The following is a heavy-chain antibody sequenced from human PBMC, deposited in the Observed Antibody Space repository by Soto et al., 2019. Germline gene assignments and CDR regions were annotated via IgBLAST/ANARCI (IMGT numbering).Heavy chain of an antibody. V-gene: IGHV3-20*01. Sequence: EVQLVESGGGVVRPGGSLRLSCAASGFTFDDYGMSWVRQAPGKGLEWFSGINWNGGSTGYADSVKGRFTISRDNAKNSLYLQMNSLRAEDTALYHCAREGGPASIDCSGGSCYSRLDGYYYMDVWGKGTTVTVSS. D-gene: IGHD2-15*01. CDR3: AREGGPASIDCSGGSCYSRLDGYYYMDV. CDR1: GFTFDDYG. J-gene: IGHJ6*03. CDR2: INWNGGST.